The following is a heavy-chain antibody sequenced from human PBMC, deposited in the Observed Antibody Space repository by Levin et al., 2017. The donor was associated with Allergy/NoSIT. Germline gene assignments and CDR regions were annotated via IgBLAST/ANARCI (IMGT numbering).Heavy chain of an antibody. CDR1: GFTFSSYG. V-gene: IGHV3-30*18. J-gene: IGHJ4*02. Sequence: GGSLRLSCAASGFTFSSYGMHWVRQAPGKGLEWVAVISYDGSNKYYADSVKGRFTISRDNSKNTLYLQMNSLRAEDTAVYYCANAADSGSYFGYWGQGTLVTVSS. CDR3: ANAADSGSYFGY. CDR2: ISYDGSNK. D-gene: IGHD1-26*01.